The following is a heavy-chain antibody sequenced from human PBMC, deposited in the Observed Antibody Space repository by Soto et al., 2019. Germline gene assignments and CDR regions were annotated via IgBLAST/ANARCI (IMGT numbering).Heavy chain of an antibody. J-gene: IGHJ6*02. D-gene: IGHD4-17*01. V-gene: IGHV3-48*02. CDR2: ISSSSSTI. Sequence: EVQLVESGGGLVQPGGSLRLSCAASGFTFSSYSMNWVRQAPGKGLEWVSYISSSSSTIYYADSVKGRFTISRDNAKNSLYLQMNSLRDEDTAVYYCARAPMTTATTFRGYYGMDVWGQGTTVTVSS. CDR3: ARAPMTTATTFRGYYGMDV. CDR1: GFTFSSYS.